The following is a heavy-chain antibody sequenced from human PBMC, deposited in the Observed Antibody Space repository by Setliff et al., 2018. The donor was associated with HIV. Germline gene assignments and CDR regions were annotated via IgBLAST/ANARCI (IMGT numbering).Heavy chain of an antibody. CDR1: GGSINNYY. D-gene: IGHD2-2*01. J-gene: IGHJ1*01. Sequence: SETLSLTCTVSGGSINNYYWSWIRQPPGKGLEWIGYIHSSGPSNYSPSLESRVSMSVDTSKSHFSLKLGFVTAADTAVYYCARGESTTWDLAEYFQHWGHGTLVTVSS. CDR2: IHSSGPS. CDR3: ARGESTTWDLAEYFQH. V-gene: IGHV4-4*09.